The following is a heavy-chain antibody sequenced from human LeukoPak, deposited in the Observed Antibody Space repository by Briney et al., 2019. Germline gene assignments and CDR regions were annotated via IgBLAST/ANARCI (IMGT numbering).Heavy chain of an antibody. CDR1: GGSFSGYY. J-gene: IGHJ4*02. V-gene: IGHV4-34*01. CDR2: INHSGST. D-gene: IGHD6-13*01. Sequence: PSETPSLTCAVYGGSFSGYYWSWIRQPPGKGLEWIGEINHSGSTNYNPSLKSRVTISVDTSKNQFSLKLSSVTAADTAVYYCARRSSSSFDYWGQGTLVTVSS. CDR3: ARRSSSSFDY.